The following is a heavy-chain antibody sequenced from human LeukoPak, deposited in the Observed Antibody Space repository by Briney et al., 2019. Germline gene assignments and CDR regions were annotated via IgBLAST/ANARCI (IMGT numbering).Heavy chain of an antibody. CDR3: ARRQYYDSRGYYPFEY. V-gene: IGHV5-51*01. D-gene: IGHD3-22*01. CDR1: GYSFTSYW. CDR2: IYPGDSDT. J-gene: IGHJ4*02. Sequence: GESLKISCKGSGYSFTSYWIGWVRQMPGRGLECMGIIYPGDSDTRYSPSFQGQVTISADKSISTAYLQWSSLKASDTAMYYCARRQYYDSRGYYPFEYWGQGTLVTVSS.